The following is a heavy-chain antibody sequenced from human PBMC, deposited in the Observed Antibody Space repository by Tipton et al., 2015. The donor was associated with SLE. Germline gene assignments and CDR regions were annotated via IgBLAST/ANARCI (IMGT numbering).Heavy chain of an antibody. CDR1: GGSISSSSYY. D-gene: IGHD3-16*02. V-gene: IGHV4-39*07. CDR2: IYYSGST. CDR3: ATLGELSPKGY. Sequence: TLSLTCTVSGGSISSSSYYWGWIRQPPGKGLEWIGSIYYSGSTYYNPSLKSRVTISVDTSKNQFSLKLSSVTAADTAVYYCATLGELSPKGYWGQGTLVTVSS. J-gene: IGHJ4*02.